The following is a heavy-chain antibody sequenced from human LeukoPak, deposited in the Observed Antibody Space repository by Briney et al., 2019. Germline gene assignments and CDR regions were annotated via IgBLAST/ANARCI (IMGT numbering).Heavy chain of an antibody. CDR2: IIPIFGTA. J-gene: IGHJ3*02. D-gene: IGHD3-22*01. V-gene: IGHV1-69*06. CDR1: GGTFSSYA. Sequence: SVKVSCRASGGTFSSYAISWVRQAPGQGLEWMGGIIPIFGTANYVQKFQGRVTITADKSTSTAYMELSSLRSEDTAVYYCARVLAGYDTSGYYWDAFDIWGQGTMVSVSS. CDR3: ARVLAGYDTSGYYWDAFDI.